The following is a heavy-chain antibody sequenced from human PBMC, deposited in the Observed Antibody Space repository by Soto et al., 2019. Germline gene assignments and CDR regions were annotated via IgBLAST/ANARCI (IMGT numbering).Heavy chain of an antibody. CDR2: VYYSGST. J-gene: IGHJ6*02. V-gene: IGHV4-31*03. CDR1: GGSISSGGYY. Sequence: SETLSLTCTVSGGSISSGGYYWSWIRQHPGKGLEWIGYVYYSGSTYYNPSLKSRVTISVDTSKNQFSLKLSSVTAADTAVYYCARDHGYYSNPPYYGMDVSGQGTTVTVSS. CDR3: ARDHGYYSNPPYYGMDV. D-gene: IGHD4-4*01.